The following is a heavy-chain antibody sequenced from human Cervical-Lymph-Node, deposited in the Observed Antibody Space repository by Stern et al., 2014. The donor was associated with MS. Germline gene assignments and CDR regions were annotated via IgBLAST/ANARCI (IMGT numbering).Heavy chain of an antibody. D-gene: IGHD6-6*01. CDR1: GFTFDDYA. V-gene: IGHV3-43D*03. CDR3: AKDTFPYSSSAWYGMDV. Sequence: EVHLVESGGVVVQPGGSLRLSCAASGFTFDDYAMHWVRQVPGKGLEWVSLISSDGGSTYYADSVKGRFTISRDDNKNSLYLQMNSLRAEDTALYYCAKDTFPYSSSAWYGMDVWGQGTAVTVSS. CDR2: ISSDGGST. J-gene: IGHJ6*02.